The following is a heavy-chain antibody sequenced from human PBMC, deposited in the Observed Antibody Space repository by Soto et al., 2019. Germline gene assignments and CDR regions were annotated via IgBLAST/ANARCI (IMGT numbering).Heavy chain of an antibody. V-gene: IGHV4-59*08. CDR1: GGSISSYY. CDR2: IYYSGST. D-gene: IGHD4-17*01. CDR3: ARLYGDYVLSRFDP. Sequence: SETLSLTCTVSGGSISSYYWSWIRQPPGKGLEWIGYIYYSGSTNYNPSLKSRVTISVDTSKNQFSLKLSSVTAADTAVYYCARLYGDYVLSRFDPWGQGTLVTVSS. J-gene: IGHJ5*02.